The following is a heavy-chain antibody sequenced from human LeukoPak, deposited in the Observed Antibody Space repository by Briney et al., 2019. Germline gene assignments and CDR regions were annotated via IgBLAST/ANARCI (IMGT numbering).Heavy chain of an antibody. D-gene: IGHD6-19*01. V-gene: IGHV3-64*01. CDR3: ARDSGQWLVSRPREPYFDY. CDR1: GFTFSSYA. CDR2: ISSNGGST. J-gene: IGHJ4*02. Sequence: PGGSLRLSCAASGFTFSSYAMHWVRQAPGKGLEYVSAISSNGGSTYYANSVKGRFTISSDNSKNTLYLQMGSLRAEDMAVYYCARDSGQWLVSRPREPYFDYWGQGTLVTVSS.